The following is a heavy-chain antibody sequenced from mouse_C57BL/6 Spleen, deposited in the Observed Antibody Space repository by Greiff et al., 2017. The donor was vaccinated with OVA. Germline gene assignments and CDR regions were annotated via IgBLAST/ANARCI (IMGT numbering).Heavy chain of an antibody. D-gene: IGHD2-4*01. CDR1: GFTFSDYG. J-gene: IGHJ2*01. Sequence: VQLKESGGGLVKPGGSLKLSCAASGFTFSDYGMHWVRQAPEKGLEWVAYISSGSSTIYYADTVKGRFTISRDNAKNTLFLQMTSLRSEDTAMYYCARGDYDGSYFDYWGQGTTLTVSS. CDR3: ARGDYDGSYFDY. CDR2: ISSGSSTI. V-gene: IGHV5-17*01.